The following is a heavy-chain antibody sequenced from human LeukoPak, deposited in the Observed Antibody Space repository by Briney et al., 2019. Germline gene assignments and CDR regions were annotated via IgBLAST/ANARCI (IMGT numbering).Heavy chain of an antibody. CDR2: ISGSGRNV. CDR3: ARSIGYYYTMDV. D-gene: IGHD3-22*01. J-gene: IGHJ6*02. CDR1: GFTLTDYY. Sequence: PGGSLRLSCVAYGFTLTDYYMSWIRQAPGRGLEWVSDISGSGRNVYYGDSVKGRFTISRDNAKNSLYLQMNNLRAEDTAVYYCARSIGYYYTMDVWGQGTTVTVS. V-gene: IGHV3-11*01.